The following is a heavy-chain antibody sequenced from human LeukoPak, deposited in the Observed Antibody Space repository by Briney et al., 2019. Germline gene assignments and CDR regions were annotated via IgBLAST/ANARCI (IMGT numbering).Heavy chain of an antibody. CDR1: GFTSDDYA. J-gene: IGHJ4*02. Sequence: PGGSLRLSCAASGFTSDDYAMHWVRQAPGKGLEWVSGISWNSGSIGYADSVKGRFTISRDNAKNSLYLQMNSLRAEDMALYFCAKGLGGTVTGTAIDYWGQGTLVTVSS. D-gene: IGHD1-7*01. CDR3: AKGLGGTVTGTAIDY. V-gene: IGHV3-9*02. CDR2: ISWNSGSI.